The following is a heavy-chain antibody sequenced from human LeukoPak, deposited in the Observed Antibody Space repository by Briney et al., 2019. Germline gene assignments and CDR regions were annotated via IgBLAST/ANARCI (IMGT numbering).Heavy chain of an antibody. CDR2: ISYDGSNK. V-gene: IGHV3-30-3*01. J-gene: IGHJ4*02. D-gene: IGHD5-24*01. Sequence: GRSLRLFCAASGFTFSSYAMHWVRQAPGKGLEWVAVISYDGSNKYYADSVKGRFTISRDNSKNTLYLQMNSLRAEDTAVYYCARDTLEMATIQFDYWGQGTLVTVSS. CDR1: GFTFSSYA. CDR3: ARDTLEMATIQFDY.